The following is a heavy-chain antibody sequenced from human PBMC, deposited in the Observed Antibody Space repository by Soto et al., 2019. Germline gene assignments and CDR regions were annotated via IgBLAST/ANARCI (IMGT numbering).Heavy chain of an antibody. D-gene: IGHD2-15*01. Sequence: ASVKVSCKASGYTFTGYYTHWVRQAPGQGLEWMGWINPNSGGTNYAQKFQGWVTMTRDTSISTAYMELSRLRSDDTAVYYCARDVAVVVGRFDYYGMDVWGQGTTVTVSS. CDR3: ARDVAVVVGRFDYYGMDV. J-gene: IGHJ6*02. V-gene: IGHV1-2*04. CDR2: INPNSGGT. CDR1: GYTFTGYY.